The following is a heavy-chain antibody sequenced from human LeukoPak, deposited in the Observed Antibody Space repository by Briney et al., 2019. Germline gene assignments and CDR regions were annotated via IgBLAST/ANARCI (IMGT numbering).Heavy chain of an antibody. D-gene: IGHD2-2*01. CDR3: ARDLPFPNNYCSSTSCSTHDY. Sequence: ASVKVSCTASGYTFTGYYMHWVRQAPGQGLEWMGWINPNSGGTNYAQKFQGRVTMTRDTSISTAYMELSRLRSDDTAVYYCARDLPFPNNYCSSTSCSTHDYWGQGALVTASS. V-gene: IGHV1-2*02. J-gene: IGHJ4*02. CDR2: INPNSGGT. CDR1: GYTFTGYY.